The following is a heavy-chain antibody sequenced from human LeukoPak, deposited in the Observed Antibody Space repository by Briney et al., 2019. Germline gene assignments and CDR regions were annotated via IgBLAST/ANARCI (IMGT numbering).Heavy chain of an antibody. Sequence: GGSLRLSCAASGFTFSSYAMSWVRQAPGKGLEWVSAISGSGGSTYYAASVKGRFTISRDNSKSTLYLQMNSLRAEDTAVYYCAKDFPYYYDTSSYYHDYWGQGTLVTVSS. D-gene: IGHD3-22*01. V-gene: IGHV3-23*01. J-gene: IGHJ4*02. CDR3: AKDFPYYYDTSSYYHDY. CDR2: ISGSGGST. CDR1: GFTFSSYA.